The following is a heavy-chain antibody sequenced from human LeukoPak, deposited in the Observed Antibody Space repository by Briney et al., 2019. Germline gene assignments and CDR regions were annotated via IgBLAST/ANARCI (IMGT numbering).Heavy chain of an antibody. CDR1: GGSFSGYY. Sequence: SETLSLTCAVYGGSFSGYYWSWIRQPPGKGLKWIGEINHSGSTNYNPSLKSRVTISVDTSKNQFSLKLSSVTAADTAVYYCARGGYSNYVRYNWFDPWGQGTLVTVSS. CDR3: ARGGYSNYVRYNWFDP. D-gene: IGHD4-11*01. J-gene: IGHJ5*02. V-gene: IGHV4-34*01. CDR2: INHSGST.